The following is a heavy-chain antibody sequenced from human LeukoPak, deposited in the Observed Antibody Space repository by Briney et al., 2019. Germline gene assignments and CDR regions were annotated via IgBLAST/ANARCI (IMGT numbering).Heavy chain of an antibody. CDR3: ARSLGYCSGGSCPRDNYYYYYGMDV. Sequence: PGGSLRLSCAASGFTFSSYGMHWFRQAPGKGLEWVAFIRYDGSNKYYADSVKGRFTISRDNAKNSLYLQMNSLRAEDTAVYYCARSLGYCSGGSCPRDNYYYYYGMDVWGQGTTVTVSS. J-gene: IGHJ6*02. D-gene: IGHD2-15*01. V-gene: IGHV3-30*02. CDR2: IRYDGSNK. CDR1: GFTFSSYG.